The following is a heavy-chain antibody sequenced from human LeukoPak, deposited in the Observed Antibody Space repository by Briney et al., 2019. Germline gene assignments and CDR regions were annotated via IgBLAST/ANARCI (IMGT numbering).Heavy chain of an antibody. D-gene: IGHD3-16*01. CDR3: ARVTVGGGDLTY. V-gene: IGHV5-51*01. CDR2: IYPDDSET. J-gene: IGHJ4*02. CDR1: GYIFTSYW. Sequence: GESLKISCKGPGYIFTSYWIAWVRQMPGKGLEWMGIIYPDDSETRYGPSFQGQVTISVDKSISTAYLQWKSLKASDTAMYYCARVTVGGGDLTYWGQGTLVTVSS.